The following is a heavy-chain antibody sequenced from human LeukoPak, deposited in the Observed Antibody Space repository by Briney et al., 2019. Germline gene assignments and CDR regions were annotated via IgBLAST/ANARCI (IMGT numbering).Heavy chain of an antibody. CDR3: ASGEMATNLFDY. D-gene: IGHD5-24*01. CDR1: GGSISSSSYY. CDR2: IDYGGST. J-gene: IGHJ4*02. V-gene: IGHV4-39*01. Sequence: AETLSLTCTVSGGSISSSSYYWGWIRQPPGKGLEWIGRIDYGGSTYYNPSLKSRVNISVDTSKTQFSLKLSSVTAAATAVYYCASGEMATNLFDYWGQGTLVTVSS.